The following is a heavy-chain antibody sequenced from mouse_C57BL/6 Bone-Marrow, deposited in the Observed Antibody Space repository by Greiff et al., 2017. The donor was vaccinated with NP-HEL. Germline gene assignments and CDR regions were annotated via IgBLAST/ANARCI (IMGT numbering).Heavy chain of an antibody. CDR1: GFTFSSYG. CDR3: ARPYYHAMDY. D-gene: IGHD1-1*02. Sequence: EVQVVASGGYLVKPGGSLKLSCAASGFTFSSYGMSWVRQTPDKRLEWVATISSGGSYTYYPDSVKGRFTISRDNAKNTLYLQMSSLKSEDTAMYYCARPYYHAMDYWGQGTSVTVSS. V-gene: IGHV5-6*01. CDR2: ISSGGSYT. J-gene: IGHJ4*01.